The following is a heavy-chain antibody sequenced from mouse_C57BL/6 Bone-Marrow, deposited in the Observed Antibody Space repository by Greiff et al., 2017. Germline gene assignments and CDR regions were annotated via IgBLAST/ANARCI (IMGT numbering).Heavy chain of an antibody. D-gene: IGHD1-1*01. CDR1: GYTFTDYE. Sequence: QVQLQQSGAELVRPAASVTLSCKASGYTFTDYEMHWVKQTPVHGLEWIGAIDPETGGTAYNQKFKGKAILTADKSSSTAYMELRSLTSEDSAVYYCTRGGTTVVAGWGQGTTLTVSS. V-gene: IGHV1-15*01. CDR2: IDPETGGT. CDR3: TRGGTTVVAG. J-gene: IGHJ2*01.